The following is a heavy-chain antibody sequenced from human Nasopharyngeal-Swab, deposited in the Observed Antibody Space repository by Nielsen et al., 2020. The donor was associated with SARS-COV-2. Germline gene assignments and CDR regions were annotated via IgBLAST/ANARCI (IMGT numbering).Heavy chain of an antibody. D-gene: IGHD4-23*01. V-gene: IGHV3-30-3*01. J-gene: IGHJ6*02. CDR2: ISYDGSNK. Sequence: GESLKISCAASGFTFSSYAMHWVRQAPGKGLEWVAVISYDGSNKYYADSVKGRFTISRDNSKNTLYLQMNSLRAEDTAVYYCARDPHWATPYYYYGMDVWGQGTTVTVPS. CDR1: GFTFSSYA. CDR3: ARDPHWATPYYYYGMDV.